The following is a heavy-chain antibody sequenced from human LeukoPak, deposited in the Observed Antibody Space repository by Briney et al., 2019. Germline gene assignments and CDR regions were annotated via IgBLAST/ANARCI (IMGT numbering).Heavy chain of an antibody. Sequence: ASVKVSCKASGYTFTGHYMHWLRQAPGQGLEWMGWINPNSGGTKYAQKFQGRVTMTRDTSISTAYMELSRLSSDDTAVYFCARDIKDWDHGRRGFDPWGQGALVTVSS. CDR3: ARDIKDWDHGRRGFDP. V-gene: IGHV1-2*02. D-gene: IGHD3-9*01. CDR2: INPNSGGT. J-gene: IGHJ5*02. CDR1: GYTFTGHY.